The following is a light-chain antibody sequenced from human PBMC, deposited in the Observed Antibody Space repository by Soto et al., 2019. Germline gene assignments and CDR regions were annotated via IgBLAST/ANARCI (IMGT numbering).Light chain of an antibody. CDR3: SSYTNTNSLV. CDR2: DVN. J-gene: IGLJ3*02. Sequence: QSVLTQPASVSGSPGQSITISCTGTSSDVGAYNWVAWYQQHPGKAPKLMICDVNNRPSGVSNRFSGSKSGNTASLTISGLEAEDEGDYYCSSYTNTNSLVFGGGTKLTVL. V-gene: IGLV2-14*03. CDR1: SSDVGAYNW.